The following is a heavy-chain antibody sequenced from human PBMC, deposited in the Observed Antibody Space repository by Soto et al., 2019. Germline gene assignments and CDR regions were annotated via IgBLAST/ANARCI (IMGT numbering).Heavy chain of an antibody. V-gene: IGHV3-30-3*01. Sequence: QVQLVESGGGVVQPGRSLRLSCAASGFTFSSYAMHWFRQAPGKGLEWVAVISYDGSNKYYADSVKGRFTISRDNSKNTLYLQMNSLRAEDTAVYYCARDFAIMDTTLFGDYWVQGTLVTVSS. CDR3: ARDFAIMDTTLFGDY. CDR2: ISYDGSNK. J-gene: IGHJ4*02. D-gene: IGHD5-18*01. CDR1: GFTFSSYA.